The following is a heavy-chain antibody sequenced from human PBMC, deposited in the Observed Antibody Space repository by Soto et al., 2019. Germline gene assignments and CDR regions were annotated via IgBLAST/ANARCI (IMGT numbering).Heavy chain of an antibody. V-gene: IGHV4-31*03. D-gene: IGHD2-21*02. CDR3: ARDLWGYCGTDCYPLDV. J-gene: IGHJ6*02. CDR1: GGSISSGAYY. Sequence: SETLSLTCTFSGGSISSGAYYWSLIRQHPGKVLEWIGYIYYSGSTYYNPSLKSRVTISVDTSKNQFSLKLNSVTAADTAVYYCARDLWGYCGTDCYPLDVWGQGTTVT. CDR2: IYYSGST.